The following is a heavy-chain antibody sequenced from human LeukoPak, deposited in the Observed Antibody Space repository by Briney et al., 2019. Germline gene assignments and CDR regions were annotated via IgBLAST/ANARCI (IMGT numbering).Heavy chain of an antibody. V-gene: IGHV4-31*03. CDR3: ARDLSDYYYYGMDV. Sequence: SETLSLTCTVSGGSISSGGYYWSWIRQHPGKGLEWIGYIYYSGSTYYNPSLKSRVTLSVDTSKNQFSLELSSVTAADTAVYYCARDLSDYYYYGMDVWGQGTTVTVSS. CDR2: IYYSGST. J-gene: IGHJ6*02. CDR1: GGSISSGGYY.